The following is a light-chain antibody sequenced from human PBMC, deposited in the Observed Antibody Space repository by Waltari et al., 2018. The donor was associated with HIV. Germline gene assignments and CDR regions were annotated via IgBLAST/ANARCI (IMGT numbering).Light chain of an antibody. CDR1: SLRSYY. CDR2: GKN. J-gene: IGLJ2*01. Sequence: SSELTQDPAVSVALGQTVRITCQGDSLRSYYVSWYQQKPGQAPVLVIYGKNNRPSGIPDRFSGSSSGNTASLTITGAQAEDEADYYCNSRDSSGNHLVFGGGTKLTVL. CDR3: NSRDSSGNHLV. V-gene: IGLV3-19*01.